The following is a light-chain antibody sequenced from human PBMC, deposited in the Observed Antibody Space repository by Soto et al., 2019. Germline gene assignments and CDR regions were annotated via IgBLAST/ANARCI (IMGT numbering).Light chain of an antibody. J-gene: IGLJ2*01. V-gene: IGLV1-51*01. CDR3: AAWDGSLRELL. Sequence: QSVLTQPPSVSAAPGQKVTISCSGSSSSIGKSYVSWYQQFPGTAPKLLIVDTNKRPSGIPDRFSGSKSGTSATLAITGLQTGDEADYYCAAWDGSLRELLFGGGTKLTVL. CDR1: SSSIGKSY. CDR2: DTN.